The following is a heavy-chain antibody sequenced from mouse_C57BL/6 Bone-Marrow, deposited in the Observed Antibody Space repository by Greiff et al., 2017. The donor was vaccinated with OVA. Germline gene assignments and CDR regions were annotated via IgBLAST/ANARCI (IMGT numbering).Heavy chain of an antibody. V-gene: IGHV1-15*01. CDR1: GYTFTDYE. J-gene: IGHJ2*01. D-gene: IGHD1-1*01. CDR3: TRSGNYYGSRTSSVFDY. Sequence: QVQLKQSGAELVRPGASVTLSCKASGYTFTDYEMHWVKQTPVHGLEWIGAIDPETGGTAYNQKFKGKAILTADKSSSTAYMELRSLTSEDSAVYYCTRSGNYYGSRTSSVFDYWGQGTTLTVSS. CDR2: IDPETGGT.